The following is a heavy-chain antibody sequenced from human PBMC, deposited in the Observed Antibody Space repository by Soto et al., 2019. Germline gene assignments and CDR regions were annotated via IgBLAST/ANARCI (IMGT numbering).Heavy chain of an antibody. D-gene: IGHD6-13*01. CDR1: GGSISSGGYY. J-gene: IGHJ4*02. Sequence: PSETLSLTCTVSGGSISSGGYYWSWIRQHPGKGLEWIGYIYYSGSTYYNPSLKSRVTISVDTSKNQFSLKLSSVTAADTAVYYCARERPSSSLANWGQGTLVTVSS. CDR2: IYYSGST. CDR3: ARERPSSSLAN. V-gene: IGHV4-31*03.